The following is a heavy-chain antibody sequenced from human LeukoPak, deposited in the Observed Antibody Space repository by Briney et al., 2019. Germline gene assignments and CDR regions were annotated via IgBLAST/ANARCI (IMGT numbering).Heavy chain of an antibody. CDR2: INNSGTRT. CDR1: GITIRNYG. J-gene: IGHJ4*02. CDR3: AKDPLGGDETDY. V-gene: IGHV3-23*05. D-gene: IGHD3-16*01. Sequence: GGSLRLSCAASGITIRNYGMTWVRQALGRGLQWVSSINNSGTRTFYEDSVRGRFTISRDDSKNTIYLQMNSLRAEDTAIYYCAKDPLGGDETDYWGQGILVTVSS.